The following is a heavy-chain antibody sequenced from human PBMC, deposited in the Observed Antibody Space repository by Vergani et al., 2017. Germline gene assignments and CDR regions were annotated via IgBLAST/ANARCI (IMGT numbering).Heavy chain of an antibody. CDR1: GFTLSGSA. CDR3: TRQVVYDSSGYRDY. V-gene: IGHV3-73*01. Sequence: EVQLVESGGGLVQPGRSLRLSCAASGFTLSGSAMHWVRQASGKGLEWVGRIRSKANSYATAYAASVKGRFTISRDDSKNTAYLQMNSLKTEDTAVYYCTRQVVYDSSGYRDYWGQGTLVTVSS. D-gene: IGHD3-22*01. CDR2: IRSKANSYAT. J-gene: IGHJ4*02.